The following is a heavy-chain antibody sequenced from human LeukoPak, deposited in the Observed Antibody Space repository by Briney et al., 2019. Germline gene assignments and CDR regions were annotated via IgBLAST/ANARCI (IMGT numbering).Heavy chain of an antibody. CDR2: ISYDGSNK. Sequence: PGGSLRLSCAASGFTFSSYAMSWVRQAPGKGLEWVAVISYDGSNKYYADSVKGRFTISRDNSKNTLYLQMNSLRAEDTAVYYCAKLWPTISHDAFDIWGQGTMVTVSS. CDR3: AKLWPTISHDAFDI. J-gene: IGHJ3*02. V-gene: IGHV3-30*18. CDR1: GFTFSSYA. D-gene: IGHD3-10*01.